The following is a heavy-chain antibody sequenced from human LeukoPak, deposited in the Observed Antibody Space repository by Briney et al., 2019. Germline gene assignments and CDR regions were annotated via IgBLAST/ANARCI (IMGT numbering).Heavy chain of an antibody. Sequence: GGSLRLSCAASGFTFSDHYMDWVRQAPGKGLEWVSAISGSGGSTYYADSVKGRFTISRDNSKNTLYLQMNSLRAEDTAVYYCAKDRGYSSGSPFDYWGQGTLVTVSS. CDR3: AKDRGYSSGSPFDY. V-gene: IGHV3-23*01. J-gene: IGHJ4*02. CDR2: ISGSGGST. D-gene: IGHD6-19*01. CDR1: GFTFSDHY.